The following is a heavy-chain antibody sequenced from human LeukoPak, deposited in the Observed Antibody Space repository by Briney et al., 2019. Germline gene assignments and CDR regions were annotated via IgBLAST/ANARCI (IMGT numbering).Heavy chain of an antibody. CDR1: GFTFSSYW. CDR2: INSDGSST. V-gene: IGHV3-74*01. CDR3: AKKQARREYYFDY. D-gene: IGHD6-6*01. J-gene: IGHJ4*02. Sequence: HPGGSLRLSCAASGFTFSSYWMHWVRQAPGKGLVWVSRINSDGSSTSYADSVKGRFTISRDNAKNTLYLQMNSLRAEDTAVYYCAKKQARREYYFDYWGQGTLVTVSS.